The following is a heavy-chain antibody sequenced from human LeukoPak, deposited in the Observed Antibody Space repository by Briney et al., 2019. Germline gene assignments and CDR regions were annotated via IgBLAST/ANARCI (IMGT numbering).Heavy chain of an antibody. V-gene: IGHV3-23*01. Sequence: GGSLRLSCAASGFTFSSYAMSWVRQAPGKGLEWVSSISGSGNRTYYAGSVKGRFTISRDNSKNTLYLQMNSLRAEDTAVYYCAWRVTIFGVDINSQYDYWGQGTLVTVSS. CDR2: ISGSGNRT. CDR3: AWRVTIFGVDINSQYDY. CDR1: GFTFSSYA. J-gene: IGHJ4*02. D-gene: IGHD3-3*01.